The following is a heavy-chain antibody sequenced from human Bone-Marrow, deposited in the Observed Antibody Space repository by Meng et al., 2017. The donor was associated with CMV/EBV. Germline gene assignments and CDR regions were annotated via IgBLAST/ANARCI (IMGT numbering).Heavy chain of an antibody. V-gene: IGHV2-5*01. CDR2: IYWNDDK. CDR3: AHSPPPPYYYDSSGYYGMDV. CDR1: GFSLSTSGVG. J-gene: IGHJ6*02. D-gene: IGHD3-22*01. Sequence: SGPTLVKPTQTLTLTCTFSGFSLSTSGVGVGWIRQPPGKALEWLALIYWNDDKRYSPSLKSRLTITKDTSKNQVVLTMTNMDPVDTATYYCAHSPPPPYYYDSSGYYGMDVWGQGTTVTVPS.